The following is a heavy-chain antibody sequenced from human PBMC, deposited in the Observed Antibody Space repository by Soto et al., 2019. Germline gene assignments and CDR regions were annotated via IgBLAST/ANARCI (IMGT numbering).Heavy chain of an antibody. Sequence: PGGSLRLSCAASGFTFSRFWMTWVRQAPGKGLEWVAKIKQDESEKYYVDSVKGRFTISRDNAKNSLYLQMNSLRAEDTAVYYCARENYFQVDYWGQGTLVTVSS. J-gene: IGHJ4*02. CDR3: ARENYFQVDY. V-gene: IGHV3-7*01. CDR1: GFTFSRFW. D-gene: IGHD3-10*01. CDR2: IKQDESEK.